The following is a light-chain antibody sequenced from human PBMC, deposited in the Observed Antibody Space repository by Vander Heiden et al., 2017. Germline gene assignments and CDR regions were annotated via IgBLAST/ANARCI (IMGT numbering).Light chain of an antibody. CDR1: SGINVGTYR. Sequence: QAVLTQPSSLSASPGASASLTCTLRSGINVGTYRIYWYQQKPGSPPQYLLRYKSDSDKQQGSGVPSRCSGSKDASANAVILLISGLQSEDEADYYCMIWHSSAWVFGGGTKLTVL. J-gene: IGLJ3*02. V-gene: IGLV5-45*02. CDR2: YKSDSDK. CDR3: MIWHSSAWV.